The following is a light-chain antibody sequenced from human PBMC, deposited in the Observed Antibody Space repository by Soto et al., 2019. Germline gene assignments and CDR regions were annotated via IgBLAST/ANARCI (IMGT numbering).Light chain of an antibody. CDR3: QQYTAWPLT. Sequence: EIVLTQSPATLSLSPGERATLSCRASQSVSSYLAWYQQKPGQVPRLLIYAASTRATGFPARFSGSGFGTEFTLTISTMQSEDFAVYYCQQYTAWPLTFGGGTKVEIK. CDR2: AAS. V-gene: IGKV3-15*01. J-gene: IGKJ4*01. CDR1: QSVSSY.